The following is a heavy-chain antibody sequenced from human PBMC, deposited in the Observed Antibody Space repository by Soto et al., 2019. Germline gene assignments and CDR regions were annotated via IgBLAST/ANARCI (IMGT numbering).Heavy chain of an antibody. V-gene: IGHV4-39*01. CDR2: IYYSGST. CDR3: ARHESNDFPTYYFDY. D-gene: IGHD3-3*01. Sequence: SETLSLTCTVSGGSISSSSYYWGWIRQPPGKGLEWIGSIYYSGSTYYNPSLKSRVTISVDTSKNQFSLKLSSVTAADTAVYYCARHESNDFPTYYFDYWGQGTLVTVSS. CDR1: GGSISSSSYY. J-gene: IGHJ4*02.